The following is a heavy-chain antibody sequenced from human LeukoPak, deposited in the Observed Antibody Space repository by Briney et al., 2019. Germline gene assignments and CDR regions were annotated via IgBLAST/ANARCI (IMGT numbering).Heavy chain of an antibody. Sequence: AGGSLSLSCAASGFTVITDDMTWVRQAPGKGLEWVSVLYSDGNTKYADSVQGRSTICRDNSKNTLYLEMNSLSPDDTAVYYCARGVEPLAANALAYWGQGTLVTVSS. CDR2: LYSDGNT. J-gene: IGHJ4*02. V-gene: IGHV3-53*01. CDR3: ARGVEPLAANALAY. D-gene: IGHD1-14*01. CDR1: GFTVITDD.